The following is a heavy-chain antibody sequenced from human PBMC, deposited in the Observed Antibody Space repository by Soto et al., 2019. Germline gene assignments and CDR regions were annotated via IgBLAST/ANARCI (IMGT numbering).Heavy chain of an antibody. D-gene: IGHD6-6*01. Sequence: PSETLSLTCAVYGGSFSGYYWSWIRQPPGKGLEWIGEINHSGSTNYNPSLKSRVTISVDTSKNQFSLKLSSVTAADTAVYYCARGQRLVGSSSAWFDPWGQGTLVTVSS. V-gene: IGHV4-34*01. CDR1: GGSFSGYY. CDR3: ARGQRLVGSSSAWFDP. CDR2: INHSGST. J-gene: IGHJ5*02.